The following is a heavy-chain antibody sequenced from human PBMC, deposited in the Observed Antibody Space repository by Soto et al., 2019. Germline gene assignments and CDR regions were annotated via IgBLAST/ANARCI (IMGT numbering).Heavy chain of an antibody. CDR1: GGSISSSSYY. D-gene: IGHD5-12*01. Sequence: QLQLQESGPGLVKPSETLSLTCTVSGGSISSSSYYWGWIRQPPGKGLEWIGSIYYSGSTYYNPSLKSRVTISVDTSKNQFSLKLSSVTAADTAVYYFASRAYSGYDRNYYYMDVWGKGTTVTVSS. V-gene: IGHV4-39*01. CDR2: IYYSGST. J-gene: IGHJ6*03. CDR3: ASRAYSGYDRNYYYMDV.